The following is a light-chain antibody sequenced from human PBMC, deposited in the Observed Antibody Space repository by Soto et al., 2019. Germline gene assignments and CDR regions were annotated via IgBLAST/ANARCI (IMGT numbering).Light chain of an antibody. V-gene: IGLV1-40*01. CDR3: QSFDSSLSGYV. J-gene: IGLJ1*01. Sequence: QSVLTQPPSVSGAPGQRVTISCTGGSSNIGAGYNVHWYQQLPGTAPQLLIYGNNNRPSGVPDRFSVSKSGTSASLAITGLQTEDEADYYCQSFDSSLSGYVFGTGNKVTVL. CDR1: SSNIGAGYN. CDR2: GNN.